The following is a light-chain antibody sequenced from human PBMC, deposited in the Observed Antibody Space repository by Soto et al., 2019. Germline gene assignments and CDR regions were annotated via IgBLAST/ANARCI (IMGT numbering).Light chain of an antibody. CDR3: QQYRSSPRLT. Sequence: EIVLTQSPDTLSLSPGERATLSCRASQSVTSSYLAWYQQRPGQAPRLLIYDASSRAPGIPDRFSGSGSETDFTLTISRLEPEDFAVYYCQQYRSSPRLTFGGGTKVAI. CDR1: QSVTSSY. V-gene: IGKV3-20*01. CDR2: DAS. J-gene: IGKJ4*01.